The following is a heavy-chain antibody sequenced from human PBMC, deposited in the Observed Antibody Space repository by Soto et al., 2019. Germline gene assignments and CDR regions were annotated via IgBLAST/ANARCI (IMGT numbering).Heavy chain of an antibody. V-gene: IGHV3-21*01. D-gene: IGHD2-15*01. CDR2: ISSSSSYI. CDR3: AREYCSGGSCYPFDAFDI. Sequence: PGGSLRLSCAASGVTFSSYSMNWVRQAPGKGLEWVSSISSSSSYIYYADSVEGRFTISRDNAKNSLYLQMNSLRAEDTAVYYCAREYCSGGSCYPFDAFDIWGQGTMVTVSS. J-gene: IGHJ3*02. CDR1: GVTFSSYS.